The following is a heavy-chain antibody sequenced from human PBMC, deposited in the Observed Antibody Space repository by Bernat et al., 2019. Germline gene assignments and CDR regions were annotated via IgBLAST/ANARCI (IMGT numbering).Heavy chain of an antibody. V-gene: IGHV3-72*01. Sequence: EVQLVESGGGLVQPGGSLRLSCAASGFTFSDHYMDWVRQAPGKGLGWVGRTRNKANSYTTEYAASVKGRFTISRDDSKNSLYLQMNSLKTEDTAVYYCARGGYSGYVPAVYFDYWGQGTLVTVSS. CDR1: GFTFSDHY. CDR3: ARGGYSGYVPAVYFDY. J-gene: IGHJ4*02. CDR2: TRNKANSYTT. D-gene: IGHD5-12*01.